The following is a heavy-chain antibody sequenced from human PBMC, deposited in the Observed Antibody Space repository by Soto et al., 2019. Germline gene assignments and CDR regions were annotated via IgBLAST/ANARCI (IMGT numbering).Heavy chain of an antibody. CDR1: GFTFSSYD. V-gene: IGHV3-13*01. CDR2: IGTAGDT. Sequence: EVQLVESGGGLVQPGGSLRLSCAASGFTFSSYDMHWVRQATGKGLEWVSAIGTAGDTYYPGSVKGRFTISRENAKNSLYLQMNSLRAGDTAVYYCARARGSSSWYLNPYYYMDVWGKGTTVTVSS. D-gene: IGHD6-13*01. J-gene: IGHJ6*03. CDR3: ARARGSSSWYLNPYYYMDV.